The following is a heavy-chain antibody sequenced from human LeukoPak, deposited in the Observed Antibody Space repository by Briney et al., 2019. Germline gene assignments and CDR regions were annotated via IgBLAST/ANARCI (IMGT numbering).Heavy chain of an antibody. V-gene: IGHV2-70*01. Sequence: SGPALVKPTQTLTLTCIFSGFSLSTSGVCVSWIRQPPGKALEWLALIDWDDDKYYSTSLKTRLNISKDTSKNQVVLTMTNMEPVDTATYYCARIYGTHAWYFDYWGQGTLVTVSS. D-gene: IGHD1-26*01. CDR1: GFSLSTSGVC. J-gene: IGHJ4*02. CDR2: IDWDDDK. CDR3: ARIYGTHAWYFDY.